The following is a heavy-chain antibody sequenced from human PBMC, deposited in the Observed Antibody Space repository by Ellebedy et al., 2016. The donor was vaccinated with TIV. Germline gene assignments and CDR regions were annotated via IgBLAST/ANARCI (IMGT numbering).Heavy chain of an antibody. CDR1: GFTFSSYG. CDR3: ARRATNAFDI. D-gene: IGHD4-11*01. Sequence: GESLKISXAASGFTFSSYGMHWVRQAPGKGLEWVAVISYDGSNKYYADSVKGRFTISRDNSKNTLYLQMNSLRAEDTAVYYCARRATNAFDIWGQGTMVTVSS. V-gene: IGHV3-30*19. CDR2: ISYDGSNK. J-gene: IGHJ3*02.